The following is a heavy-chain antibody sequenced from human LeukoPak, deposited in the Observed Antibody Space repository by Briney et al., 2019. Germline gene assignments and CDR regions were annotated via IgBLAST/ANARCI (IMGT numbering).Heavy chain of an antibody. Sequence: SETLSLTCTVSGGSISSYYWSWIRQPPGKGLEWIGYIYYSASTNYNPSLKSRVTISVDTSKNQFSLKLSSVTAADTAVYYCARLPSRGRFDPWGQGTLVTVSS. CDR1: GGSISSYY. J-gene: IGHJ5*02. V-gene: IGHV4-59*01. D-gene: IGHD5-12*01. CDR2: IYYSAST. CDR3: ARLPSRGRFDP.